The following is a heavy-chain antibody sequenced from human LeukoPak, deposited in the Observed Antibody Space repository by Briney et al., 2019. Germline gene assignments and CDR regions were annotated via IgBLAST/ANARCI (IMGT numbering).Heavy chain of an antibody. D-gene: IGHD3-3*01. V-gene: IGHV3-23*01. Sequence: GGSLRLSCAASGFTFSSYAMSWVRQAPGKGLEWVSAISGSGGSTYYADSVKGRFTISRDNSKNTLYLQMNSLRAEDTAVYYCAKAPDFWSGSGYYYYMDVWGKGTTVTVSS. CDR3: AKAPDFWSGSGYYYYMDV. J-gene: IGHJ6*03. CDR2: ISGSGGST. CDR1: GFTFSSYA.